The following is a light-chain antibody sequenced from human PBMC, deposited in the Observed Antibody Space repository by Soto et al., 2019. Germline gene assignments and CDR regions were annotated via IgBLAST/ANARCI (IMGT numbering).Light chain of an antibody. Sequence: MTQSPATLSVSPGDTATLSCSASQSMSSSLASYLQKPGRVPKLLIYKSSTLKSGVPTRFSGSGSGTECTLTIISLQPDDFSTYYCQHYKSYSEACGQGTKVDIK. CDR3: QHYKSYSEA. CDR1: QSMSSS. J-gene: IGKJ1*01. V-gene: IGKV1-5*03. CDR2: KSS.